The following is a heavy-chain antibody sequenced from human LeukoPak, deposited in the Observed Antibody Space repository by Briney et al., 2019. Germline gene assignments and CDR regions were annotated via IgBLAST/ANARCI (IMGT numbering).Heavy chain of an antibody. Sequence: GGSLRLSCTVSGFTVSTNSMSWVRQAPGKGLEWVANIKQDGSEKYYVDSVKGRFTISRDNAKNSLYLQMNSLRAEDTAVYYCARAGTTLWYFDLWGRGTLVTVSS. CDR2: IKQDGSEK. CDR3: ARAGTTLWYFDL. CDR1: GFTVSTNS. J-gene: IGHJ2*01. D-gene: IGHD1-14*01. V-gene: IGHV3-7*01.